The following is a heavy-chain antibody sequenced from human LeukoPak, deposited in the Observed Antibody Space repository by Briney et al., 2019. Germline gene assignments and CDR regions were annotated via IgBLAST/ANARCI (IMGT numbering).Heavy chain of an antibody. D-gene: IGHD3-3*01. CDR1: GFTFSSYS. CDR3: ARSRGVVTPRYGMDV. J-gene: IGHJ6*02. V-gene: IGHV3-21*01. Sequence: GGSLRLSCAASGFTFSSYSMNWVRQAPGKGLEWVSSISSSSSYIYYADSVKGRFTISRDNAKNSLYLQMNSLRAEDTAVYYCARSRGVVTPRYGMDVWGQGTTITVSS. CDR2: ISSSSSYI.